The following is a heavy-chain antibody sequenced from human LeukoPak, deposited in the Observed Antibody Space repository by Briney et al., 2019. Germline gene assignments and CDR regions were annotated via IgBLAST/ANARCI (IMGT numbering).Heavy chain of an antibody. D-gene: IGHD2-2*01. Sequence: PSETLSLTCTVSGGSISSYYWSWIRQPPGKGLEWIGYIYYSGSTNYNPSLKSRVTISVDTSKNQLSLKLSSVTAAYTAVYYCASTLGYCSGTSCYGPRGWFDPWGQGTLVTVSS. CDR2: IYYSGST. V-gene: IGHV4-59*01. J-gene: IGHJ5*02. CDR1: GGSISSYY. CDR3: ASTLGYCSGTSCYGPRGWFDP.